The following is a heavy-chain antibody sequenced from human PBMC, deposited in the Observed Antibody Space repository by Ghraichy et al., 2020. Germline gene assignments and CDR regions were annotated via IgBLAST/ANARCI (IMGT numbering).Heavy chain of an antibody. D-gene: IGHD2/OR15-2a*01. J-gene: IGHJ1*01. CDR1: GDSISSKSVA. CDR2: TYYMSKWYS. CDR3: SREAIEAAGYFQH. Sequence: SQTLSLTCAVSGDSISSKSVAWNWIRQSPSRGLEWLGRTYYMSKWYSDYAVSVKSRIAINPDTSKNQFSLHLSSVTPEDTALYYCSREAIEAAGYFQHWGKGTLFTVAS. V-gene: IGHV6-1*01.